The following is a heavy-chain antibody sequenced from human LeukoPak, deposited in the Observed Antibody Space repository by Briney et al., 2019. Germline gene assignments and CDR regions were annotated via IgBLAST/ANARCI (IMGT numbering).Heavy chain of an antibody. CDR2: IYSGGST. J-gene: IGHJ3*02. V-gene: IGHV3-53*01. D-gene: IGHD3-22*01. CDR1: GFTFDDYA. Sequence: GGSLRLSCAASGFTFDDYAMHWVRQAPGKGLEWVSVIYSGGSTYYADSVKGRFTISRDNSKNTLYLQMNSLRAEDTAVYYCARDLRDPMIVDAFDIWGQGTMVTVSS. CDR3: ARDLRDPMIVDAFDI.